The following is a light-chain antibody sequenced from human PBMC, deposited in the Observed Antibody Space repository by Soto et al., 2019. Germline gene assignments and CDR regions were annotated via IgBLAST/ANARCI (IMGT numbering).Light chain of an antibody. Sequence: QSALTQPASVSGSPGRSITISCTGTSSDVGNYKYVSWYQQHPGKAPKLMIYEVSNRHSGVSNRFSGSKSGNTASLTISGLQAEDETDYYCFSYKSSGTYVSGTGNKVTDL. CDR3: FSYKSSGTYV. V-gene: IGLV2-14*01. J-gene: IGLJ1*01. CDR1: SSDVGNYKY. CDR2: EVS.